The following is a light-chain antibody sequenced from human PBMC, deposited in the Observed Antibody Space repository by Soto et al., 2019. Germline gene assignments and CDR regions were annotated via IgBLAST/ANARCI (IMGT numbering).Light chain of an antibody. CDR1: QSVSSY. Sequence: EIVLTQSPSALSLSRGERSTLACRASQSVSSYLAWYQQKPGQAPRLLIYGAYNRAAGIPARFSGLGSGTDFTLTISSLEPEDFAVYYCQQRSNWPSITFGQGTRLDIK. V-gene: IGKV3-11*01. CDR2: GAY. J-gene: IGKJ5*01. CDR3: QQRSNWPSIT.